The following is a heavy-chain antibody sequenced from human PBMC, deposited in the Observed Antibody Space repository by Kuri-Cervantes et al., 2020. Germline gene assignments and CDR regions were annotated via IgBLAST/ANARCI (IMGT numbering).Heavy chain of an antibody. D-gene: IGHD3-10*01. CDR2: ICYSGST. CDR3: ARGVKERAFDI. J-gene: IGHJ3*02. Sequence: SETLSLTCTVSGGSISSYDWSWIRQPPGKGLEWIGYICYSGSTNDNPSPKSRVTISVDTSKNQFSLKLSSVTAADTAVYYCARGVKERAFDIWGQGTMVTVSS. V-gene: IGHV4-59*01. CDR1: GGSISSYD.